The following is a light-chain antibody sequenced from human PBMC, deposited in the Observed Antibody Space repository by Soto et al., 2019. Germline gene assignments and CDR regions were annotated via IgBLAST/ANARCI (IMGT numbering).Light chain of an antibody. V-gene: IGKV3-20*01. J-gene: IGKJ1*01. CDR1: QTVSSSF. Sequence: EMVLTQSPDTLSLSPGERATLSCRASQTVSSSFLAWYQQRPGRAPRLLIYGASSRATGIPDRFSGSGSGTDFTLTISRLEPEDFAVYYCQQYGPGTFGQGTKVDIK. CDR3: QQYGPGT. CDR2: GAS.